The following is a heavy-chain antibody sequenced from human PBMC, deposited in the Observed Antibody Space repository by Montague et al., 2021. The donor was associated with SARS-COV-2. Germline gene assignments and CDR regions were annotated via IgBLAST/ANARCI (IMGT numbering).Heavy chain of an antibody. Sequence: SETVSLTCAVYGGSFSGYYWTWIRQPPGKGLEWVGEINDRGSTNYNPSFESRLTMSVDTSKNQFSLRLKSVSAADTAVYYCARGQVTIFGVLIMLPAAGAVDVWGQGTTVTVSS. J-gene: IGHJ3*01. CDR2: INDRGST. V-gene: IGHV4-34*01. CDR3: ARGQVTIFGVLIMLPAAGAVDV. D-gene: IGHD3-3*01. CDR1: GGSFSGYY.